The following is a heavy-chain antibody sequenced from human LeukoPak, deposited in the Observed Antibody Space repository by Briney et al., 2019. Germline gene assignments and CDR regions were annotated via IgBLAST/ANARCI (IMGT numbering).Heavy chain of an antibody. V-gene: IGHV3-21*04. J-gene: IGHJ4*02. CDR2: ISRSSTYI. Sequence: GGSLRLSCAASGFTFSSYSMNWVRQAPGKGLEWVSLISRSSTYIYYAESVKGRFTISRDNAKNSLYLQLNSLRAEDTAVYYCAKTRPLDSSSWSHGDYWGQGTLVTVSS. CDR3: AKTRPLDSSSWSHGDY. D-gene: IGHD6-13*01. CDR1: GFTFSSYS.